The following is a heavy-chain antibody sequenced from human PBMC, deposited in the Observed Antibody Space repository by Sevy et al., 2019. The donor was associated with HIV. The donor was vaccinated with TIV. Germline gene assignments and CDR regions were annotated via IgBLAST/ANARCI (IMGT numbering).Heavy chain of an antibody. CDR2: IAYGGGDK. CDR3: ARVGAYSSGWYRGFDY. V-gene: IGHV3-30*03. D-gene: IGHD6-19*01. CDR1: GFTFSNYG. Sequence: GESLKISCAASGFTFSNYGMHWVRQAPGKGPEWVSLIAYGGGDKYYADSVKGRFTISRDNAKNTLYLQMNSLRAEDTAVYYCARVGAYSSGWYRGFDYWGQGTLVTVSS. J-gene: IGHJ4*02.